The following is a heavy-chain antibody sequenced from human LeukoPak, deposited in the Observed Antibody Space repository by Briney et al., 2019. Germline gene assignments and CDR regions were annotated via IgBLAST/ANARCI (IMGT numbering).Heavy chain of an antibody. CDR1: XXXXSSYG. V-gene: IGHV3-33*01. CDR2: IWYDGSNK. CDR3: ARSPWDYYGMDV. J-gene: IGHJ6*02. Sequence: GRSLRLSCAASXXXXSSYGMXWVRQXXXXXXEXVAVIWYDGSNKYYADSVKGRFTISRDNSKNTLYLQMNSLRAEDTAVYYCARSPWDYYGMDVWGQGTTVTVSS.